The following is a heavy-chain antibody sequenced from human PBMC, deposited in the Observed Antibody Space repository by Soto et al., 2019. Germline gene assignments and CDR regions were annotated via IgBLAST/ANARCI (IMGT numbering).Heavy chain of an antibody. V-gene: IGHV4-59*08. J-gene: IGHJ5*02. D-gene: IGHD6-13*01. CDR1: GGSISSYY. CDR2: IYYSGST. CDR3: ARLNPAAGSWFDP. Sequence: SETLSLTCTVSGGSISSYYWSWIRQPPGKGLEWIGYIYYSGSTNYNPSLKSRVTISVDTSKNQFSLKLSSVTAADTAVYYCARLNPAAGSWFDPWGQGTLVTVSS.